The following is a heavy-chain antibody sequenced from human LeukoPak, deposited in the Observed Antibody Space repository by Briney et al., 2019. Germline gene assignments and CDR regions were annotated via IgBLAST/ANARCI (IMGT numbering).Heavy chain of an antibody. Sequence: PSETLSLTCTVSGGSISSGDYYWSWIRQPPGKGLEWIGYISHSGGAIYNPSLKSRVTISLDTSKKQFSLNLSSVTAADTAVYYCAGLWRVTIDYWGQGALVTVSS. D-gene: IGHD4-23*01. CDR1: GGSISSGDYY. CDR2: ISHSGGA. CDR3: AGLWRVTIDY. J-gene: IGHJ4*02. V-gene: IGHV4-61*08.